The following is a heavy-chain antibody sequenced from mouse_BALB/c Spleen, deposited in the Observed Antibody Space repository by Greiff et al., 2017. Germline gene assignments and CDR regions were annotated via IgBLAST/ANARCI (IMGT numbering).Heavy chain of an antibody. D-gene: IGHD1-1*01. Sequence: DVKLVESGGGLVQPGGSLKLSCAASGFTFSSYTMSWVRQTPEKRLEWVAYISNGGGSTYYPDTVKGRFTISRDNAKNTLYLQMSSLKSEDTAMYYCARDGAYYYGSRAYWGQGTLVTVSA. V-gene: IGHV5-12-2*01. CDR3: ARDGAYYYGSRAY. J-gene: IGHJ3*01. CDR1: GFTFSSYT. CDR2: ISNGGGST.